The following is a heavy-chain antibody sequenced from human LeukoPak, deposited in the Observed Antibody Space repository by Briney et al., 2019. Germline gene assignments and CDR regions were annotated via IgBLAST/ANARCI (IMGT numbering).Heavy chain of an antibody. CDR2: ISAYNGNT. CDR3: ARAGYDSRPVAFDI. J-gene: IGHJ3*02. V-gene: IGHV1-18*01. Sequence: ASVKVSCTASGYTFTSYGISWARQAPGQGLEWMGWISAYNGNTNYAQKLQGRVTMTTDTSTSTAYMELRSLRSDDTAVYYCARAGYDSRPVAFDIWGQGTMVTVSS. D-gene: IGHD3-22*01. CDR1: GYTFTSYG.